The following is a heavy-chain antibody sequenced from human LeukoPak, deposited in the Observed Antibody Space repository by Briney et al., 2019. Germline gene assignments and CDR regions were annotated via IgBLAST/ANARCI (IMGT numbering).Heavy chain of an antibody. CDR1: GGTFSSYA. J-gene: IGHJ4*02. V-gene: IGHV1-69*04. Sequence: GASVKVSCKASGGTFSSYAISWVRQAPGQGLEWMGRIIPIFGIANYAQKFQGRVTITADKSTTTAYMELSSLRSEAPAVYYCAGAGSGSGYPLDYWGQGTLVTVSS. CDR2: IIPIFGIA. CDR3: AGAGSGSGYPLDY. D-gene: IGHD3-3*01.